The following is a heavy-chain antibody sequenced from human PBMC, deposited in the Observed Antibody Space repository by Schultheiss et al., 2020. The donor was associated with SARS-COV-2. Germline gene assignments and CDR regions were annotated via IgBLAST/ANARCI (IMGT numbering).Heavy chain of an antibody. J-gene: IGHJ4*02. D-gene: IGHD6-13*01. CDR3: ARDIAAAGLLDY. CDR2: IYHSGST. Sequence: SETLSLTCTVSGGSISSGSYYWGWIRQPPGKGLEWIGSIYHSGSTYYNPSLKSRVTISVDTSKNQFSLKLSSVTAADTAVYYCARDIAAAGLLDYWGQGTLVTVSS. V-gene: IGHV4-39*07. CDR1: GGSISSGSYY.